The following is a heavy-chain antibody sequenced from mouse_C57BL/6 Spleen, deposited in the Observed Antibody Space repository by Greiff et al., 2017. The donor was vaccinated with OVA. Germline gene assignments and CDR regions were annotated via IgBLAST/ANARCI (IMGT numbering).Heavy chain of an antibody. Sequence: VKVVESGADLVRPGTSVKVSCKASGYAFTNYLIEWVKQRPGQGLEWIGVINPGSGGTNYNEKFKGKATLTADKSSSTAYMQLSSLTAEDAAVYFCARSTVVDFDYWGQGTTLTVSS. CDR3: ARSTVVDFDY. CDR1: GYAFTNYL. CDR2: INPGSGGT. V-gene: IGHV1-54*01. D-gene: IGHD1-1*01. J-gene: IGHJ2*01.